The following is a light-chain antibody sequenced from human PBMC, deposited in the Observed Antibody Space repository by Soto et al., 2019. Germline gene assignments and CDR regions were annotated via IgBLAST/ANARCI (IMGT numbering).Light chain of an antibody. Sequence: EIVLTQSPDTLSLSPGDRVTLSCRASQSVRSSCLAWYQQKRGQAPRLLIYGASTGATGVEDRFTGSGSGTEFALTISRLEPEDFGVFYCQQYGNSPYTFGRGTKLEI. CDR3: QQYGNSPYT. CDR2: GAS. J-gene: IGKJ2*01. CDR1: QSVRSSC. V-gene: IGKV3-20*01.